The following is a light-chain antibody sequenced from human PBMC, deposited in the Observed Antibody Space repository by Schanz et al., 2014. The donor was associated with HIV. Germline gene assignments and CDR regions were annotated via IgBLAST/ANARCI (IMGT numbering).Light chain of an antibody. V-gene: IGLV1-47*01. Sequence: QSVLTQPPSASGTPGQRVTISCSGSSSNIGSNYVQWYQQLPGTAPKLLIYSNNQRPSGVPGRFSGSKSGTSASLGITGLQTGDEADYYCGTWDSSLSGGSWVFGGGTKLTVL. CDR2: SNN. CDR3: GTWDSSLSGGSWV. CDR1: SSNIGSNY. J-gene: IGLJ3*02.